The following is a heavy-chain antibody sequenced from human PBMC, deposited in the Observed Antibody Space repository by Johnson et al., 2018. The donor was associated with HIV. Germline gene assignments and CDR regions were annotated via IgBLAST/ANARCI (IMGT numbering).Heavy chain of an antibody. CDR2: ISSSGSPI. V-gene: IGHV3-11*04. D-gene: IGHD6-19*01. CDR3: AREAGTGAFDI. J-gene: IGHJ3*02. Sequence: EWVSYISSSGSPIYYADSVKGRFTISRDNAKNSLYLQMNSLRAEDTAVYYCAREAGTGAFDIWGQGTMVTVSS.